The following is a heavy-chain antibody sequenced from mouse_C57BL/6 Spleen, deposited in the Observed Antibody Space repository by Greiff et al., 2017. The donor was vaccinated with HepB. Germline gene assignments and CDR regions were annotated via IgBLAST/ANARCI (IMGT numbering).Heavy chain of an antibody. V-gene: IGHV14-4*01. CDR1: GYNFKDDY. CDR3: SSDYYGVCYYAMDY. CDR2: IDPENGDT. Sequence: EVQLQQSGAELVRPGASVKLSCTASGYNFKDDYMHWVKQRPEQGLEWIGGIDPENGDTEYDSKFQGKATITADTSSITAYLQLSSLTSEDTAVYYYSSDYYGVCYYAMDYWGQGTSVTVSS. J-gene: IGHJ4*01. D-gene: IGHD1-2*01.